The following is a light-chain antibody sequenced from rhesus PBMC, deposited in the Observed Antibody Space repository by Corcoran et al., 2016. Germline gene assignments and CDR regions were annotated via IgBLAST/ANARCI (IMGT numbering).Light chain of an antibody. CDR1: QSVSSN. J-gene: IGKJ2*01. CDR2: YAS. V-gene: IGKV3-35*01. CDR3: QQYNHWNS. Sequence: EIVMTQSPATLSLSPGERATLSYRASQSVSSNLAWYQQKTGQAPRLLINYASNRPTGIPDRFSGSGSGTDFTLTISGLEPEDVGISYCQQYNHWNSFGQGAKVEIK.